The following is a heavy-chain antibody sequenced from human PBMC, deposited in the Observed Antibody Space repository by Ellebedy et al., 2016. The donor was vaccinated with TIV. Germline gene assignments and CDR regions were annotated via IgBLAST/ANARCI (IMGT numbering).Heavy chain of an antibody. CDR2: INPSGGT. D-gene: IGHD5-24*01. J-gene: IGHJ4*02. Sequence: ASVKVSCKASGYTFTSYYIHWVRQAPGQGLERMGLINPSGGTNYAQKFPGRVTMTSEPSTSTFYMELSSLISEDTAVYYCARATGYNIDNWGQGTLVTVSS. CDR1: GYTFTSYY. CDR3: ARATGYNIDN. V-gene: IGHV1-46*01.